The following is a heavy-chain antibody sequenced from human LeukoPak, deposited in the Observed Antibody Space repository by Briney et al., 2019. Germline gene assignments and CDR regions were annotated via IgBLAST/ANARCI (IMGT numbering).Heavy chain of an antibody. CDR3: ARDLNGSGDY. J-gene: IGHJ4*02. CDR2: ISYDGGNE. Sequence: PGGSLRLSCAASGFTFSGYTMHWVRQAPGKGLERVAVISYDGGNEYYVDSVKGRFTISRDNSKNTLYLQMNSLRPEDTAVYYCARDLNGSGDYWGQGTLVTVSS. D-gene: IGHD3-10*01. CDR1: GFTFSGYT. V-gene: IGHV3-30-3*01.